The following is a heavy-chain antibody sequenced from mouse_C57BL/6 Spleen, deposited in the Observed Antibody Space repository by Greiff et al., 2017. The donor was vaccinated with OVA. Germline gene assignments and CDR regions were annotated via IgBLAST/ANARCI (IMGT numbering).Heavy chain of an antibody. V-gene: IGHV1-59*01. CDR1: GYTFTSYW. J-gene: IGHJ2*01. CDR3: ATAQATDY. CDR2: IDPSDSYT. D-gene: IGHD3-2*02. Sequence: VQLQQPGAELVRPGTSVKLSCKASGYTFTSYWMHWVKQRPGQGLEWIGVIDPSDSYTNYNQKFKGKATLTVDTSSSTAYMQLSSLTSEDSAVYYCATAQATDYWGKGTTLTVSS.